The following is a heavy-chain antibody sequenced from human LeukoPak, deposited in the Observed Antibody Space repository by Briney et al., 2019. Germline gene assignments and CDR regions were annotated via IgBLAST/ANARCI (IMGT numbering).Heavy chain of an antibody. V-gene: IGHV3-21*01. Sequence: GGSLRLSCAASGFTFSSYTMNWVRQAPGKGLEWVSSISSSSTYIYYADSVKGRFTISRDNAKNSLYLQMNSLRAEDTAVYYCAREREYSSSSMEFDYWGQGTLVTVSS. D-gene: IGHD6-13*01. CDR1: GFTFSSYT. CDR3: AREREYSSSSMEFDY. J-gene: IGHJ4*02. CDR2: ISSSSTYI.